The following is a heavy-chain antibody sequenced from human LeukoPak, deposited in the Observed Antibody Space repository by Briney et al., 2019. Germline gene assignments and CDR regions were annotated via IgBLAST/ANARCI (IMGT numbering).Heavy chain of an antibody. D-gene: IGHD1-26*01. CDR2: IYYSGHT. V-gene: IGHV4-39*01. J-gene: IGHJ4*02. CDR3: AAPSGPTYYSPVDF. Sequence: SETLSLTCTVSGAPITTSNHYWGWIRQTPGKTLEWIANIYYSGHTLYNPSLKSRALISVDTSSDQFSLRLTSVTAADTAVYYCAAPSGPTYYSPVDFWGQGTSVSVSS. CDR1: GAPITTSNHY.